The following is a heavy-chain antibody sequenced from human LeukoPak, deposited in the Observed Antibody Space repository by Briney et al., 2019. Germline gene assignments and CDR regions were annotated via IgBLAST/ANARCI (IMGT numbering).Heavy chain of an antibody. CDR1: GGSISSGGYS. V-gene: IGHV4-30-2*01. Sequence: PSETLSLTCAVSGGSISSGGYSWSWIRQPPGKGLEWIGYIYHSGSTYYNPSLKSRVTISVDRSKNQFSLKLSSVTAADTAVYYCARASWLLGTLDAFDIWGQGTMVTVSS. D-gene: IGHD3-22*01. CDR2: IYHSGST. J-gene: IGHJ3*02. CDR3: ARASWLLGTLDAFDI.